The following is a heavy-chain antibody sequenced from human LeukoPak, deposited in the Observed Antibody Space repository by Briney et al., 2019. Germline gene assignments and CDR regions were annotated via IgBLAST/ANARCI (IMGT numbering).Heavy chain of an antibody. D-gene: IGHD2-2*01. CDR2: IFHSGST. V-gene: IGHV4-4*02. J-gene: IGHJ4*02. CDR3: ARHRIVVVPAAIDY. Sequence: SGTLSLTCAVSGGSLSSTNWWSWVRQPPGKGLEWIGEIFHSGSTNYNPSLKSRVTISVDKSKNQFSLKLSSVTAADTAVYYCARHRIVVVPAAIDYWGQGTLVTVSS. CDR1: GGSLSSTNW.